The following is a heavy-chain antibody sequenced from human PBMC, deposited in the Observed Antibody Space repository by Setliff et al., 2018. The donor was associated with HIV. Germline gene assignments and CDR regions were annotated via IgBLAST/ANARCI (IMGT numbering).Heavy chain of an antibody. J-gene: IGHJ5*02. D-gene: IGHD2-8*01. V-gene: IGHV4-39*01. CDR1: GGSISSSTYY. CDR3: ARRGRDGVFIMFATGFDP. CDR2: IFYTGST. Sequence: TLSLTCSVSGGSISSSTYYWGWIRQPPGKGLEWIGDIFYTGSTYYNPSLKSRVALSVDTSENQFSLKLNSVTAADTAVYYCARRGRDGVFIMFATGFDPWGQGALVTVS.